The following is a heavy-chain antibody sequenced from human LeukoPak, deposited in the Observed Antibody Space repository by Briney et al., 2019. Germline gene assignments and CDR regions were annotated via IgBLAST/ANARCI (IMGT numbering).Heavy chain of an antibody. CDR2: IYYSGTT. D-gene: IGHD2-2*01. V-gene: IGHV4-59*01. CDR1: GGSINAYY. CDR3: ASPRALYCSSTSCQTANGAFDI. Sequence: SETLSLTCTVSGGSINAYYWSWIRQTPGKGLEWIEHIYYSGTTNYNPSLKGRVTISVDTSRKHFSLKLNSVTAADTAVYYCASPRALYCSSTSCQTANGAFDIWGQGTMVTVSS. J-gene: IGHJ3*02.